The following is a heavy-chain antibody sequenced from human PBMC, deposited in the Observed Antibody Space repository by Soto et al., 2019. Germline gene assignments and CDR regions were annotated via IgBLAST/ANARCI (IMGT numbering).Heavy chain of an antibody. J-gene: IGHJ5*02. CDR1: GFNFNIYV. V-gene: IGHV3-23*01. CDR3: AKDWHLASP. CDR2: ISRSGIST. Sequence: PGGSLRLSCAASGFNFNIYVMTWVRLIPGKGLEWVSSISRSGISTYYADSVKGRFTISRDNPKNTLYLQMNSLRVEDTALYYCAKDWHLASPWSQGALVTVSS.